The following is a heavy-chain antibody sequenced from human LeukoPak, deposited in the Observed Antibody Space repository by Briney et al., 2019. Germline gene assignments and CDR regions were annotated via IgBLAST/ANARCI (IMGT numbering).Heavy chain of an antibody. V-gene: IGHV3-30*18. CDR1: GFTFNKYG. CDR3: VKDWYSFGPQYLDY. Sequence: GGSLRLSCAAAGFTFNKYGMQCVRQAPGKGLEWVAVISYEGSNKYYADSVKGRFTISRANSKNTLYLEMNSLRAEDTAVYYCVKDWYSFGPQYLDYWGQGTLVTVSS. J-gene: IGHJ4*02. CDR2: ISYEGSNK. D-gene: IGHD6-13*01.